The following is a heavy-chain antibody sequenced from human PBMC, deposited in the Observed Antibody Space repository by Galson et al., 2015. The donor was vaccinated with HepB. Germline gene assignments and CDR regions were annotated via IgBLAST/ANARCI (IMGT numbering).Heavy chain of an antibody. J-gene: IGHJ4*02. Sequence: SLRLSCAASGFTVSSNYMSWVRQAPGKGLEWVSVIYSGGSTYYADSVKGRFTISRDNSKNTLYLQMNSLRAEDTAVYYCARAKWPYYFDYWGQGTLVTVSS. CDR1: GFTVSSNY. CDR3: ARAKWPYYFDY. V-gene: IGHV3-66*01. CDR2: IYSGGST. D-gene: IGHD2-8*01.